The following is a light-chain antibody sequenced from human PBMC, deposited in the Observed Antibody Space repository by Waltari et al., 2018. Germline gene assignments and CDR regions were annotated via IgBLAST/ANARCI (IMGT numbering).Light chain of an antibody. CDR3: CSYAGGTTYV. V-gene: IGLV2-23*02. Sequence: QPALTQPASVSGSPGQSITLSCTGTSSAVGNYNVVSWYQQYPATAPKFIIYEVSEGPSGVSNRFSGSKSGNTASLTISGLQAEDEADYYCCSYAGGTTYVFGTGTKVTVL. J-gene: IGLJ1*01. CDR1: SSAVGNYNV. CDR2: EVS.